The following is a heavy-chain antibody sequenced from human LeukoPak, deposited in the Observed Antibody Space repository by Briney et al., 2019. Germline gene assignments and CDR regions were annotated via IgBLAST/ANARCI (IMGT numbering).Heavy chain of an antibody. Sequence: GGSLRLSCAASGFTFTSHAMHWVRQAPGKGLEWVAFLWYDGSRKFYGDSVKGRFTIPRDNSKNTIFLQMNSLRAEDTAVYYCAKDRYSSGWYGYMDVWGKGTTVTVS. CDR2: LWYDGSRK. CDR3: AKDRYSSGWYGYMDV. J-gene: IGHJ6*03. D-gene: IGHD6-19*01. CDR1: GFTFTSHA. V-gene: IGHV3-30*02.